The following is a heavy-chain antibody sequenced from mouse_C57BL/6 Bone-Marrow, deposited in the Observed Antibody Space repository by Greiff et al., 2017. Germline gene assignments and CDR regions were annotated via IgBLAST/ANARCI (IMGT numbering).Heavy chain of an antibody. Sequence: EVKLVESGPGLVKPSQSLSLTCSVTGYSITSGYYWNWIRQFPGNKLEWMGYISYDGSNNYNPSLKNRISITRDTSKNQFFLKLNSVTTEDTATYYCAREGDYYGSSPYWYFDVWGTGTTVTVSS. CDR1: GYSITSGYY. CDR2: ISYDGSN. V-gene: IGHV3-6*01. CDR3: AREGDYYGSSPYWYFDV. J-gene: IGHJ1*03. D-gene: IGHD1-1*01.